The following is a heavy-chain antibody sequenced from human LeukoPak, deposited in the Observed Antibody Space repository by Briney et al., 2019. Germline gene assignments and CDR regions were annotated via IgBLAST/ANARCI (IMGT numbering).Heavy chain of an antibody. Sequence: SETLSLTCTVSGGSISGSNYYWSWIRQPPGEGLEWIGYIYHSGSTYYNPSLNSRLAISVDTSKNQFSLKLTSVTVADTAVYYCARLTQGWVCSSTSCYSDVWGQGTTVTVSS. CDR2: IYHSGST. CDR3: ARLTQGWVCSSTSCYSDV. CDR1: GGSISGSNYY. D-gene: IGHD2-2*02. J-gene: IGHJ6*02. V-gene: IGHV4-30-4*01.